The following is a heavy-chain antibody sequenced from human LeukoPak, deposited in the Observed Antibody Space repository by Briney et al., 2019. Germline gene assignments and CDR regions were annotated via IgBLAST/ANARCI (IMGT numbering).Heavy chain of an antibody. D-gene: IGHD3-3*01. J-gene: IGHJ5*02. Sequence: PGGSLRLSCAASGFTFSSYAMSWVRQAPGKGLEWVSAISGSGGSTYYADSVKGRFTISRDNSKNTLYLQMNSLRDEDTAVYYCAKGVTIFGVVGDNWFDPWGQGTLVTVSS. CDR1: GFTFSSYA. CDR2: ISGSGGST. CDR3: AKGVTIFGVVGDNWFDP. V-gene: IGHV3-23*01.